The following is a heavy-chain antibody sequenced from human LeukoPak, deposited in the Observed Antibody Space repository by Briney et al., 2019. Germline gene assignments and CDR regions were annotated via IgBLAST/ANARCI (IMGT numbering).Heavy chain of an antibody. V-gene: IGHV3-15*01. Sequence: GGGPRNSCGGPWITFHNAWVGRGPPGPGEGLGLVCRIRRKTDGGTADYAAPVMGRFTISRDDSNNTLYLQMNSLKTEDTAVYYCISGFCSSASCYAWGRGTLVIVSS. CDR2: IRRKTDGGTA. CDR1: ITFHNAW. J-gene: IGHJ4*02. CDR3: ISGFCSSASCYA. D-gene: IGHD2-2*01.